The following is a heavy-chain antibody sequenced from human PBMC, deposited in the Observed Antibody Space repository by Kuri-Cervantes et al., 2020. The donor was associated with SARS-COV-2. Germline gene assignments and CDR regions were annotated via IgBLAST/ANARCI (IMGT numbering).Heavy chain of an antibody. CDR3: ARVLDFDHHGFDV. J-gene: IGHJ3*01. CDR2: IYPGGST. V-gene: IGHV4-30-2*01. CDR1: GASITSGGYS. D-gene: IGHD3-9*01. Sequence: SQTLSLTCVVSGASITSGGYSWSWVRQPPGEGLEWIGFIYPGGSTSYNPSLQGRVTIPMDGSENQFSLRLTSVTAADTAVYYCARVLDFDHHGFDVWGQGTLVTVSS.